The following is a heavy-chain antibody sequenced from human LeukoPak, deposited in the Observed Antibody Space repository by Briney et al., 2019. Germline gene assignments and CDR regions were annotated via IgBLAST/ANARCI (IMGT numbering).Heavy chain of an antibody. Sequence: ETLSLTCAVYGGSFSGYYWSWVRQAPGKGLEWVANIKQDGSEKYYVDSVKGRFTISRDNAKNSLYLQMNSLRVEDTAVYYCVRGRGMDVWGQGTTVTVSS. V-gene: IGHV3-7*01. CDR3: VRGRGMDV. CDR1: GGSFSGYY. CDR2: IKQDGSEK. J-gene: IGHJ6*02.